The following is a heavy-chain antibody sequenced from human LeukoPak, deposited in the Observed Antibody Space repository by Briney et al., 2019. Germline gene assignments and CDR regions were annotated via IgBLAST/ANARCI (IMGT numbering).Heavy chain of an antibody. D-gene: IGHD4-23*01. CDR2: IWYDGSNK. V-gene: IGHV3-33*08. J-gene: IGHJ4*02. CDR1: GFTFSSYG. Sequence: GGSLRLSCAASGFTFSSYGMHWVRQAPDKGLEGVAVIWYDGSNKYYADSVKGRFTISRDNSKNTLYLQMNSLRAEDTAVYYCARGSRLTTVVTPVAYWGQGTLVTVSS. CDR3: ARGSRLTTVVTPVAY.